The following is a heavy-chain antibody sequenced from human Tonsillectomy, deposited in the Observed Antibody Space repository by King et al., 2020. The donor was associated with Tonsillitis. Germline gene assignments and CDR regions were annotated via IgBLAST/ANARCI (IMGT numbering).Heavy chain of an antibody. CDR2: IRYDGSNK. CDR1: GFTFSSYG. V-gene: IGHV3-30*02. CDR3: AKDALWFGELGLLDGMDV. J-gene: IGHJ6*02. D-gene: IGHD3-10*01. Sequence: VQLVESGGGVVQPGGSLRLSCAASGFTFSSYGMHWVRQAPGKGLEWVAFIRYDGSNKYYADSVKGRFTISRDNSKNTLYLQMNSLRAEDTAVYYCAKDALWFGELGLLDGMDVWGQGTTVTVSS.